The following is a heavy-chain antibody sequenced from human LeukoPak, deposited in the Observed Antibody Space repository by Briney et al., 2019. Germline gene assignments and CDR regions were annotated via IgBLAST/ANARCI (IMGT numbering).Heavy chain of an antibody. V-gene: IGHV3-74*01. CDR1: GFSFRTYF. D-gene: IGHD1-26*01. CDR3: ARETVGSRLRAPDY. CDR2: ISSDGSTT. J-gene: IGHJ4*02. Sequence: GGSLRLSCVVSGFSFRTYFFHWVRQVPGKGLVWISRISSDGSTTFYADSVRGRFTISRDNDKNTVSMQMNRLRIEDTAVCYCARETVGSRLRAPDYWGRGALVTVSS.